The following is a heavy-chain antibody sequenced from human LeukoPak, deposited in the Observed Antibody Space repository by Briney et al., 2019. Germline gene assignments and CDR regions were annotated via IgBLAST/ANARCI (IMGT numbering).Heavy chain of an antibody. J-gene: IGHJ5*02. CDR2: IYYSGST. CDR1: GGSISSSSYY. Sequence: SETMSLTCTVSGGSISSSSYYWGWIRQPPGKGLEWIGGIYYSGSTYYNPSLKRRVTISVDASKNQFSLKLSSVTAADTAVYYCARERWLQRRNWFDPWGQGTLVTVSS. D-gene: IGHD5-24*01. CDR3: ARERWLQRRNWFDP. V-gene: IGHV4-39*07.